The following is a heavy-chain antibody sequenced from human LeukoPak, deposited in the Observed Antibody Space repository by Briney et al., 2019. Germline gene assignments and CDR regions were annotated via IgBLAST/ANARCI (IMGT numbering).Heavy chain of an antibody. J-gene: IGHJ5*02. CDR3: ARPQSRIAVAGRNWFDP. Sequence: SETLSLTCTVSGGSISSSSYHWGWIRQPPGEGLEWIGSIYYSGSTYYNPSLKSRVTISVDTSKNQFSLKLSSVTAADTAVYYCARPQSRIAVAGRNWFDPWGQGTLVTVSS. V-gene: IGHV4-39*01. CDR1: GGSISSSSYH. CDR2: IYYSGST. D-gene: IGHD6-19*01.